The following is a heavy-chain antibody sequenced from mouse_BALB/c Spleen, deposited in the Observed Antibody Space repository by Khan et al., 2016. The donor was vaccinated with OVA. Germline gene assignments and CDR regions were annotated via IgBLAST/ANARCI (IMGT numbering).Heavy chain of an antibody. CDR2: IWGGGGT. CDR3: ARAYYRYYGYYDMDY. CDR1: GFSLSRYN. J-gene: IGHJ4*01. Sequence: QVQLKQSGPGLVAPSQSLSITCTVSGFSLSRYNIHWVRQPPGKGLEWLGMIWGGGGTDYNSTLKIRLSISKDNSKSQVFLKMNSLQTDDTAMYFCARAYYRYYGYYDMDYWGQGTSVTVSS. D-gene: IGHD2-14*01. V-gene: IGHV2-6-4*01.